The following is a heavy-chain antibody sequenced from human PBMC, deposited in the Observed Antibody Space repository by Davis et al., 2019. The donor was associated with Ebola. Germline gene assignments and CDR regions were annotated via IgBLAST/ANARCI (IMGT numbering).Heavy chain of an antibody. V-gene: IGHV1-69*04. D-gene: IGHD2-2*01. Sequence: AASVKVSCKASGGTFSSYAISWVRQAPGQGLEWMGRIIPILGIANYAQKFQGRVTITADKSTSTAYMELSSLRSEATAVYYCARDRCSSTSCYYYYGMDVWGQGTTVTVSS. CDR1: GGTFSSYA. J-gene: IGHJ6*02. CDR2: IIPILGIA. CDR3: ARDRCSSTSCYYYYGMDV.